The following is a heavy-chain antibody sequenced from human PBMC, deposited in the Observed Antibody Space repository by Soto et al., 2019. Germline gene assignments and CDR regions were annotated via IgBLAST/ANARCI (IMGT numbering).Heavy chain of an antibody. CDR3: ASAPYSSSLTFDY. V-gene: IGHV4-39*01. Sequence: PSGTMDLSSTACGGCMSSRSGDWGWINPPPGKGLEWIGSIYYTGSPYYNPSLNSRVTISVDTSKNQFSLKLTSVTAADTAVYYCASAPYSSSLTFDYWGHGTLVTVSS. J-gene: IGHJ4*01. CDR1: GGCMSSRSGD. D-gene: IGHD6-6*01. CDR2: IYYTGSP.